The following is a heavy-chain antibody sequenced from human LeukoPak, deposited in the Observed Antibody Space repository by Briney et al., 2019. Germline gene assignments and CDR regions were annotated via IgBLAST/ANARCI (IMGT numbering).Heavy chain of an antibody. D-gene: IGHD3-16*01. Sequence: GGSLRLSCAASGFTFSSYEMNWVRQAPGKGLELVSYISSSGSTIYYADSVKGRFTISRDNAKNSLYLQMNSLRAEDTAVYYCARSFEYYDYVWGSPALDYWGQGTLVTVSS. CDR3: ARSFEYYDYVWGSPALDY. J-gene: IGHJ4*02. V-gene: IGHV3-48*03. CDR1: GFTFSSYE. CDR2: ISSSGSTI.